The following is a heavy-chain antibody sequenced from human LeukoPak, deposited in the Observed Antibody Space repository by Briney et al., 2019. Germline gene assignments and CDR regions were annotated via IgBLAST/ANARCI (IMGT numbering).Heavy chain of an antibody. CDR2: ISAYNGNT. CDR1: GYRFTSYG. D-gene: IGHD3-3*01. Sequence: ASVKVSCKASGYRFTSYGIFWVRQAPGQGLEWMGWISAYNGNTNYAQKLQGRVTMTRDTSKSTAYMELRSLRSDDTAVYYCGRVPSTLYDFWSAYLIDYWGQGTLVTVPS. V-gene: IGHV1-18*01. CDR3: GRVPSTLYDFWSAYLIDY. J-gene: IGHJ4*02.